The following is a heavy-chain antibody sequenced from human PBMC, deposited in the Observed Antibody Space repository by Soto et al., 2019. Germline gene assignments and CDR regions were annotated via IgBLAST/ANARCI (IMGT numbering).Heavy chain of an antibody. CDR1: GGTFSSYA. CDR2: IIPIFGTA. D-gene: IGHD6-19*01. CDR3: ARGPPSSGWPYGMDV. Sequence: PSVKVSCKASGGTFSSYAISWVRQAPGQGLEWMGGIIPIFGTANYAQKFQGRVTITADESTSTAYMELSSLRSEDTAVYYCARGPPSSGWPYGMDVWGQGTTVTVSS. J-gene: IGHJ6*02. V-gene: IGHV1-69*13.